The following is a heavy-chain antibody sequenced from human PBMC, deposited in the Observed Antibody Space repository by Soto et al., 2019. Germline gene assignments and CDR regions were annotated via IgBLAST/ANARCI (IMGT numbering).Heavy chain of an antibody. CDR2: IYYSGST. V-gene: IGHV4-59*01. J-gene: IGHJ6*02. CDR3: ARPSTMVRGVQYYYYGMDV. D-gene: IGHD3-10*01. CDR1: GGSISSYY. Sequence: PSETLSLTCTVSGGSISSYYWSWIRQPPGKGLEWIGYIYYSGSTNYNPSLKSRVTISVDTSKNQFSLKLSSVTAADTAVYYCARPSTMVRGVQYYYYGMDVWGQGTTVTVSS.